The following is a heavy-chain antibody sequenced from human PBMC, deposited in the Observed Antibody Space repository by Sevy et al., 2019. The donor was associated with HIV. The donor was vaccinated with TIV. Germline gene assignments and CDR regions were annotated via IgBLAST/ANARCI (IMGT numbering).Heavy chain of an antibody. CDR3: ARAYCGGDCPQGYNWFDP. D-gene: IGHD2-21*02. J-gene: IGHJ5*02. CDR2: ISSSGSTI. Sequence: GGSLRLSCAASGFTFSSYEMNWVRQAPGKGLEWVSYISSSGSTIYYEDSVKGRFTISRDNAKNSLYLQMNSLRAEDTAVYYCARAYCGGDCPQGYNWFDPWGQGTLVTVSS. V-gene: IGHV3-48*03. CDR1: GFTFSSYE.